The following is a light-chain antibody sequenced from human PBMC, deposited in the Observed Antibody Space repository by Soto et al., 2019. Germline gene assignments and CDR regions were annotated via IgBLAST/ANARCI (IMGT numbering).Light chain of an antibody. J-gene: IGLJ1*01. CDR3: TSYARSGYV. CDR2: EVT. CDR1: SSDIHDYKF. Sequence: QSVLTQPASVSGSPGQSITISCTGTSSDIHDYKFVSWYQQHPGKAPKLIIYEVTRRPSGVSDRFSGSKSGNMASLTISGLQAEGEADYYCTSYARSGYVFGTGTKVTVL. V-gene: IGLV2-14*01.